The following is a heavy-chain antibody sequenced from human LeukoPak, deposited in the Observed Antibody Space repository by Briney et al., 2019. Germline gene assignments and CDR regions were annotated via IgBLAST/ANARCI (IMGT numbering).Heavy chain of an antibody. D-gene: IGHD2-2*02. Sequence: GGSLRLSCAASGFTFSSYWMSWVRQAPGKGLEWVANINQDGSEKYYVDSVKGRFTISRDNAKNSLYLQMNSLRAEDTAVYYCARPVPAAISPDAFDIWGQGTMVTVSS. J-gene: IGHJ3*02. CDR3: ARPVPAAISPDAFDI. CDR2: INQDGSEK. V-gene: IGHV3-7*01. CDR1: GFTFSSYW.